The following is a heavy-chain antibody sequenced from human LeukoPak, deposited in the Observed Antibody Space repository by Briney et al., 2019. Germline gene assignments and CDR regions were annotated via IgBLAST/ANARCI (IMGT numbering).Heavy chain of an antibody. CDR2: IYYNGST. V-gene: IGHV4-59*12. CDR3: AREVIAAHNWFDP. Sequence: PSETLSLTCTVSGGSISSYYWNWIRQPPGKGLQWIGYIYYNGSTNYNPFLKSRVTISVDTSKNQFSLKLSSVTAADTAVYYCAREVIAAHNWFDPWGQGTLVTVSS. D-gene: IGHD6-6*01. CDR1: GGSISSYY. J-gene: IGHJ5*02.